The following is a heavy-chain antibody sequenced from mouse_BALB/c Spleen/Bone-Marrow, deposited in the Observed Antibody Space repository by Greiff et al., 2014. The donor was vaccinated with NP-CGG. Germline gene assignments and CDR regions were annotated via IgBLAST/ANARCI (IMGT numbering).Heavy chain of an antibody. CDR1: GFAFSDTR. V-gene: IGHV6-6*01. J-gene: IGHJ2*01. CDR3: TPHPFDY. Sequence: EVKLMESGGGLVQPGGSMKLSCAASGFAFSDTRLDWVRQSPEKGPEWVAEIRTKADDHATYYAESVKGRFTISRDDSISSVYLQMNSLRAEDTGIYYCTPHPFDYWGQGTTLTVSS. CDR2: IRTKADDHAT.